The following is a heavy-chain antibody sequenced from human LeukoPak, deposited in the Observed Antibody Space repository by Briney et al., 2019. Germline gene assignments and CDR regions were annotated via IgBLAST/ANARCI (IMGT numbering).Heavy chain of an antibody. D-gene: IGHD2-15*01. CDR3: ARTPHHCSGGSCYYYYMDV. CDR2: INHSGST. J-gene: IGHJ6*03. Sequence: SETLSLTCAVYGGSFSGYYWSWLRQPPGKGLEWIGEINHSGSTNYNPSLKSRVTISVDTSKNQFSLKLSSVTAADTAVYHCARTPHHCSGGSCYYYYMDVWGKGTTVTVSS. V-gene: IGHV4-34*01. CDR1: GGSFSGYY.